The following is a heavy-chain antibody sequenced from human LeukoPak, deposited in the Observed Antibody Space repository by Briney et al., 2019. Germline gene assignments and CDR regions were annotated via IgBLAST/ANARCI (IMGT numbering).Heavy chain of an antibody. J-gene: IGHJ5*02. Sequence: ASVTVSCKGSAYTFTSYNIHLVRQAPGPGHGWVGWINPNSGGTNYAQKFQGRGTMTRDTSISTASMHLSRLRSDDTAVYYCVLQPEYQMLWASWGQGTLVTVSS. CDR2: INPNSGGT. V-gene: IGHV1-2*02. CDR1: AYTFTSYN. D-gene: IGHD2-2*01. CDR3: VLQPEYQMLWAS.